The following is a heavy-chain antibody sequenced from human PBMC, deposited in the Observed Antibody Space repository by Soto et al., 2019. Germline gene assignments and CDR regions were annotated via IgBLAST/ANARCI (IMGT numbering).Heavy chain of an antibody. D-gene: IGHD6-13*01. V-gene: IGHV3-30*18. CDR1: GFTFSSYG. CDR3: AKEYSSSWYYYYYYGMDV. Sequence: QVQLVESGGGVVQPGRSLRLSCAASGFTFSSYGMHWVRQAPGKGLEWVAVISYDGSNKYYADSVKGRFTISRDNSKNTLYLQMNSLRAEDTDVYYCAKEYSSSWYYYYYYGMDVWGQGTTVTVSS. J-gene: IGHJ6*02. CDR2: ISYDGSNK.